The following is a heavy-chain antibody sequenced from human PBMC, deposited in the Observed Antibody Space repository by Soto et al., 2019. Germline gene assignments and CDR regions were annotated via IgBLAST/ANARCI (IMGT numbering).Heavy chain of an antibody. D-gene: IGHD4-17*01. CDR1: GFTFSDYY. CDR3: ARFDYGGTSAWDY. V-gene: IGHV3-11*05. CDR2: ISSSSSYT. J-gene: IGHJ4*02. Sequence: QVQLVESGGGLVKPGGSLRLSCAASGFTFSDYYMSWIRQAPGKGLEWVSYISSSSSYTNYADSVKGRFTISRDNAKNSLYLQMNSLRAEDTAVYYCARFDYGGTSAWDYWGQGTLVTVSS.